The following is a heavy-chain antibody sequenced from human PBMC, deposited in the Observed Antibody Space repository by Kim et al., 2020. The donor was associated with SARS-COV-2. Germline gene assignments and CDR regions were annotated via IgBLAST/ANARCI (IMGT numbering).Heavy chain of an antibody. CDR2: INPSGGST. CDR1: GYTFTSYY. Sequence: ASVKVSCKASGYTFTSYYMHWVRQAPGQGLEWMGIINPSGGSTSYAQKFQGRVTITRDTSTSTVYMELSSLRSEDTAVYYCARGYYYDSSGYYYPFDYWGQGTLVTVSS. CDR3: ARGYYYDSSGYYYPFDY. V-gene: IGHV1-46*01. D-gene: IGHD3-22*01. J-gene: IGHJ4*02.